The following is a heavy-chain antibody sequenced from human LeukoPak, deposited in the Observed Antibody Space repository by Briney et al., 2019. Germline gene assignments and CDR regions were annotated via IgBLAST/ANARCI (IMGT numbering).Heavy chain of an antibody. CDR3: ATSSSSWDEYFQH. D-gene: IGHD6-13*01. V-gene: IGHV3-30*03. CDR1: GFTFSSYG. Sequence: GRSLRLSCAASGFTFSSYGMHWVRQAPGKGLEWVAVISYDGSNKYYADSVKGRFTISRDNSKNTLYLQMNSLRAEDTAVYYCATSSSSWDEYFQHWGQGTLVTVSS. CDR2: ISYDGSNK. J-gene: IGHJ1*01.